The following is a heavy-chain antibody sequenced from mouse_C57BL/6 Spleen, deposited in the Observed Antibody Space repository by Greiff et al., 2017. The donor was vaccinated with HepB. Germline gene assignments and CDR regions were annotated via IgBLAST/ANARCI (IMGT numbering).Heavy chain of an antibody. CDR1: GYAFSSSW. D-gene: IGHD1-1*01. CDR3: ARSGYGSSYGYAMDY. V-gene: IGHV1-82*01. J-gene: IGHJ4*01. CDR2: IYPGDGDT. Sequence: VQVVESGPELVKPGASVKISCKASGYAFSSSWMNWVKQRPGKGLEWIGRIYPGDGDTNYNGKFKGKATLTADKSSSTAYMQLSSLTSEDSAVYFCARSGYGSSYGYAMDYWGQGTSVTVSS.